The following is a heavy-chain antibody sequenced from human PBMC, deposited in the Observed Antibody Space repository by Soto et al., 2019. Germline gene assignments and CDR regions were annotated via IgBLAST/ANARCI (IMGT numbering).Heavy chain of an antibody. Sequence: EVQLLESEGKLVQPGGSLRLSCAASGFTFSSYAMNWVRQAPGKGLEWVAAISASGGTAYYADSVKGRFTISRDNSENTLYLQMNSLGPEDTAVYYCAKDRGYDYGSYYYYALDVWGQGTTVTVSS. CDR2: ISASGGTA. V-gene: IGHV3-23*01. D-gene: IGHD5-18*01. CDR3: AKDRGYDYGSYYYYALDV. J-gene: IGHJ6*02. CDR1: GFTFSSYA.